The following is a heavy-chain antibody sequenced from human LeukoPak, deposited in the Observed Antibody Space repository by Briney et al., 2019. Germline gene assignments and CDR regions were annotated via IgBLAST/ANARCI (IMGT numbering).Heavy chain of an antibody. J-gene: IGHJ6*02. V-gene: IGHV1-2*02. CDR3: ARVSPVPAAYEDYYYYGMDV. CDR1: GYTFPGHH. Sequence: ASVKVSCKTSGYTFPGHHIHWVRQAPGQGLEWMGWINRKNGGTNYAQKFQGRVTITRDTSINTALIELSRLNSDDTAVYFCARVSPVPAAYEDYYYYGMDVWGQGTTVTVSS. D-gene: IGHD2-2*01. CDR2: INRKNGGT.